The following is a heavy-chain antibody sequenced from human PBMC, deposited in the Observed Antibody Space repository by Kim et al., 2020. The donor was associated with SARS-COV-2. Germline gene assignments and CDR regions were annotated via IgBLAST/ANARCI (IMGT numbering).Heavy chain of an antibody. CDR3: ARMNDKFDAFDI. CDR1: GFTFSDYY. V-gene: IGHV3-11*06. Sequence: GGSLRLSCAASGFTFSDYYMSWIRQAPGKGLEWVSYISSSSSYTNYADSVKGRFTISRDNAKNSLYLQMNSLRAEDTAVYYCARMNDKFDAFDIWGQGTMVTVSS. J-gene: IGHJ3*02. D-gene: IGHD1-1*01. CDR2: ISSSSSYT.